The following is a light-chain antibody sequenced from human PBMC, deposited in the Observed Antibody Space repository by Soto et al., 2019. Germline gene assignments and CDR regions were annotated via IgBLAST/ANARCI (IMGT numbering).Light chain of an antibody. Sequence: DIVMTQSPDSLAVSLVERATINCKSSQSVLSSSNNENYLAWYQQKPGQPPKLLVYWASTRESGVPDRFSGSGSGTVFTLTISSLQAEDAAVYYCQQYYSTPLTFGGGTKVEIK. CDR2: WAS. J-gene: IGKJ4*01. CDR3: QQYYSTPLT. CDR1: QSVLSSSNNENY. V-gene: IGKV4-1*01.